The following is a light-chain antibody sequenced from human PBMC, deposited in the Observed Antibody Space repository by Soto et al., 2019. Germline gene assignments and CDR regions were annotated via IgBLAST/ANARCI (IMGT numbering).Light chain of an antibody. CDR3: QTWGPGIRV. J-gene: IGLJ3*02. Sequence: QLVLTQSPSASASLGASVKLTCTLSSGHSNYAIAWHQQQPEKGPRYLMKLKSDGSHSKGDGIPDRFSGSSSGAERYLSISGLQSEDEADYYCQTWGPGIRVFGGGTKLTVL. V-gene: IGLV4-69*01. CDR1: SGHSNYA. CDR2: LKSDGSH.